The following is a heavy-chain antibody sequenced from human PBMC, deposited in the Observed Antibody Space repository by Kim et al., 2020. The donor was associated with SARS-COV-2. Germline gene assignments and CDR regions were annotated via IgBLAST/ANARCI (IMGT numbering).Heavy chain of an antibody. CDR3: ARAGSYGNWGHPSHFDY. V-gene: IGHV4-34*01. Sequence: ETLSLTCAVYGGSFSGYYWSWIRQPPGKGLEWIGEINHSGSTNYNPSLKSRVTISVDTSKNQFSLKLSSVTAADTAVYYCARAGSYGNWGHPSHFDYWGQGTLVTVSS. J-gene: IGHJ4*02. CDR1: GGSFSGYY. CDR2: INHSGST. D-gene: IGHD5-18*01.